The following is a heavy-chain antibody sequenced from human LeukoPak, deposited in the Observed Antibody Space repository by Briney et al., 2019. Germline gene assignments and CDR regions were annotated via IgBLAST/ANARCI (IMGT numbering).Heavy chain of an antibody. CDR2: IIPILGIA. D-gene: IGHD6-13*01. J-gene: IGHJ5*02. V-gene: IGHV1-69*02. CDR1: GGTFSGYT. CDR3: ASPEYSSSWYWFDP. Sequence: SVKVSCKASGGTFSGYTISWVRQAPGQGLEWMGRIIPILGIANYAQKFQGRVTITADKSTSTAYMELSSLRSEDTAVYYCASPEYSSSWYWFDPWGQGTLVTVSS.